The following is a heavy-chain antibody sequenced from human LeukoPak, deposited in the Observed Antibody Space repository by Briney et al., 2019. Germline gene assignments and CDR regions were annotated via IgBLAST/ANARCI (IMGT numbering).Heavy chain of an antibody. J-gene: IGHJ6*02. D-gene: IGHD3-16*01. CDR1: VFTLSSYA. Sequence: GGSLRLSCATSVFTLSSYALNGVRQAPGQGLEWVSAISGSGGSTYYADSVKGRFTISRDTSNNVVYLQLNSLRAEDTAIYYCARFRWGDYYYYGVDVWGRGTTVTVSS. V-gene: IGHV3-23*01. CDR2: ISGSGGST. CDR3: ARFRWGDYYYYGVDV.